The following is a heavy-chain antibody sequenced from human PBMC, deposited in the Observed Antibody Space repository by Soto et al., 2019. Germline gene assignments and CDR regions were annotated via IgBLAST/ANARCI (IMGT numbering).Heavy chain of an antibody. CDR1: AFSLSTGGVG. D-gene: IGHD2-21*02. CDR2: IYWDDDK. Sequence: QITLKESGPTLVKPTQTLTLTCTFSAFSLSTGGVGVGWIRQPPGKALEWLALIYWDDDKRYSPSLRSRLTITKDTSKNQVVLTMTNMDPVDTATYYCIQSRCGGDCLQSYASYYDDGMDVWGQGTTVTVSS. V-gene: IGHV2-5*02. J-gene: IGHJ6*02. CDR3: IQSRCGGDCLQSYASYYDDGMDV.